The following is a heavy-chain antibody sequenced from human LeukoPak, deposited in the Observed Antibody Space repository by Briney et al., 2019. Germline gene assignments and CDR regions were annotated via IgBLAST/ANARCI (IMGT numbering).Heavy chain of an antibody. V-gene: IGHV3-48*01. J-gene: IGHJ4*02. D-gene: IGHD5-18*01. CDR3: ARDSGRGYSYGYNY. CDR1: GFTFSSYS. Sequence: GGSLRLSCAASGFTFSSYSMNWVRQAPGKGLEWVSYISSSSSTIYYADSVKGRFTISRDNAKNTLYLQMNSLRAEGTAVYYCARDSGRGYSYGYNYWGQGTLVTVSS. CDR2: ISSSSSTI.